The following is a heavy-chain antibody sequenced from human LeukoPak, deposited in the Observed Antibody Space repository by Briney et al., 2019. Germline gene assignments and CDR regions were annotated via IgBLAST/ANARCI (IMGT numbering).Heavy chain of an antibody. Sequence: PSETLSLTCTVSGGSIRSSSYYWGWIRQPPGKGLEWIGRIYYSGSTHYNPSLKSRVTISIDTSKNHFSLNLTSVTAADTAVYYCARQGDGHSLYYFDFWGQGTLVTVSS. V-gene: IGHV4-39*01. CDR3: ARQGDGHSLYYFDF. CDR2: IYYSGST. J-gene: IGHJ4*02. CDR1: GGSIRSSSYY. D-gene: IGHD5-24*01.